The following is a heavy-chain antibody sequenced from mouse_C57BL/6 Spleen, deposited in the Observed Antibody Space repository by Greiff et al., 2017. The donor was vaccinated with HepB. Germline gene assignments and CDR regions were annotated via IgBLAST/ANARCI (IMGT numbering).Heavy chain of an antibody. CDR1: GYTFTSYG. Sequence: QVQLKQSGAELARPGASVKLSCKASGYTFTSYGISWVKQRTGQGLEWIGEIYPRSGNTYYNEKFKGKATLTADKSSSTAYMELRSLTSEDSAVYFCAGGTITTVVARGYFDVWGTGTTVTVSS. CDR2: IYPRSGNT. V-gene: IGHV1-81*01. J-gene: IGHJ1*03. CDR3: AGGTITTVVARGYFDV. D-gene: IGHD1-1*01.